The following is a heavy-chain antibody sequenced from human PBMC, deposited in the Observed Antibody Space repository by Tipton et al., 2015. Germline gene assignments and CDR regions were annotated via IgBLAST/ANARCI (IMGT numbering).Heavy chain of an antibody. J-gene: IGHJ4*02. CDR3: ARIRGRYVLDH. Sequence: TLSLTCTVSGHSITTDNYWGWVRQSPGKGLEWIGSIYHSGSTYYKLSLKSRVTISLDASKNQFSLRLTSVTAADTAVYYCARIRGRYVLDHWGQGTLVTVSS. CDR1: GHSITTDNY. CDR2: IYHSGST. D-gene: IGHD3-16*01. V-gene: IGHV4-38-2*02.